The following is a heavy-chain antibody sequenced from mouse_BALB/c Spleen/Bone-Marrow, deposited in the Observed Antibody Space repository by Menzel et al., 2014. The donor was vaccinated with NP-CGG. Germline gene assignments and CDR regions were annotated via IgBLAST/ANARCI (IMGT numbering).Heavy chain of an antibody. J-gene: IGHJ2*01. CDR3: ASLTGTFDY. Sequence: EVKLVESGAELVKPGASVKLPCTASGFNIRDTYIHWVKQRPEQGLEWIGRIDPANEHTKYDPNFQGKATITADTSSNTAYLQLSSLTSEDTAVYYCASLTGTFDYWGQGSTLTVSS. CDR1: GFNIRDTY. D-gene: IGHD4-1*01. V-gene: IGHV14-3*02. CDR2: IDPANEHT.